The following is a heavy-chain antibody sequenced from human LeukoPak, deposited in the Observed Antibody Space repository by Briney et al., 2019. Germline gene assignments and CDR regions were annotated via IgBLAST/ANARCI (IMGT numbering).Heavy chain of an antibody. CDR1: GFIFSSYS. CDR3: AKGTWLQPDADNAFDI. Sequence: PGGSLRLSCAASGFIFSSYSLSWVRQAPGKGLDWVSSISTSSSYIYYADSVKGRFTISRHNAKNSLYLQMNSLRAEDTAVYYCAKGTWLQPDADNAFDIWGQGTMVTVSS. J-gene: IGHJ3*02. V-gene: IGHV3-21*04. D-gene: IGHD5-24*01. CDR2: ISTSSSYI.